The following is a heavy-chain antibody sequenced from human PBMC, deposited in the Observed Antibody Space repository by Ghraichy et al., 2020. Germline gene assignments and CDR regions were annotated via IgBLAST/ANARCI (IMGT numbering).Heavy chain of an antibody. J-gene: IGHJ4*02. V-gene: IGHV3-74*01. CDR1: GFTFSNYW. CDR3: ARARTAGYSGFD. D-gene: IGHD5-12*01. CDR2: INSDGSIT. Sequence: GGSLRLSCAASGFTFSNYWMHWVRQAPGKGLVGVSRINSDGSITTYADSVKGRFTVSRDDGKNTLYLRMNSLRAEDTAVYYCARARTAGYSGFDWGQGTLVTVSS.